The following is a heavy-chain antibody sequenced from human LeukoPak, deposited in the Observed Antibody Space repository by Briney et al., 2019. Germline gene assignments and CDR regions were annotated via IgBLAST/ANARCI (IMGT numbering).Heavy chain of an antibody. J-gene: IGHJ6*02. CDR1: EFTFSSYS. V-gene: IGHV3-21*01. D-gene: IGHD6-13*01. Sequence: PGGSLRLSCAASEFTFSSYSMNWVRQAPGKGLEWVSSISSSSSYIYYADSVKGRFTISRDNAKNSLYLQMNSLRAEDTAVYYCARDLGSIAAVGEGYYYYGMDVWGQGTTVTVSS. CDR3: ARDLGSIAAVGEGYYYYGMDV. CDR2: ISSSSSYI.